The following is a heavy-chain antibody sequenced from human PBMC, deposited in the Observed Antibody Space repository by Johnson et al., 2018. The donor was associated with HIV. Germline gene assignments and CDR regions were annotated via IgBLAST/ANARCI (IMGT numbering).Heavy chain of an antibody. CDR3: AKASSDSSGYADL. J-gene: IGHJ3*01. CDR2: INWNGGST. CDR1: EFIFSNYW. V-gene: IGHV3-20*04. Sequence: VQLLESGGGLVQPGGSLRLSCAASEFIFSNYWMSWVRQAPGKGLEWVSGINWNGGSTGYADSVKGRFTISRDNSKNTLYLQMNSLRSGDTAVYYCAKASSDSSGYADLWGQGTMVIVSS. D-gene: IGHD3-22*01.